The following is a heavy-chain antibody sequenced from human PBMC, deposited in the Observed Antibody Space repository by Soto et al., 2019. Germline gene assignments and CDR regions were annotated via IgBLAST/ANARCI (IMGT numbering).Heavy chain of an antibody. V-gene: IGHV3-23*01. D-gene: IGHD3-3*01. CDR2: ISGSGGST. CDR3: AKVDPDFWSGYLWFDP. J-gene: IGHJ5*02. Sequence: EVQLLESGGGLVQPGGSLRLSCAASGFTFSSYAMSWVRQAPGKGLEWGSAISGSGGSTYYADSVKGRFTISRDNSKNRLYLQMNSLRAEDTAVYYCAKVDPDFWSGYLWFDPWGQGTLVTVSS. CDR1: GFTFSSYA.